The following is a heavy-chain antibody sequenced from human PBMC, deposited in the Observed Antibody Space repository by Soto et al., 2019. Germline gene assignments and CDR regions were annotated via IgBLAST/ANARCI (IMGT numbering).Heavy chain of an antibody. V-gene: IGHV5-51*01. J-gene: IGHJ6*02. CDR3: ARHSSYSPTPVYYYGIDV. Sequence: GESLKISCKGSGYSFTSYWIGWVRQMPGKGLEWMGIIYPGDSDTRYSPSFQDQVTISADKSISTAYLQWSSLKASDTAMYYCARHSSYSPTPVYYYGIDVWGQGTTVTVSS. CDR2: IYPGDSDT. D-gene: IGHD4-4*01. CDR1: GYSFTSYW.